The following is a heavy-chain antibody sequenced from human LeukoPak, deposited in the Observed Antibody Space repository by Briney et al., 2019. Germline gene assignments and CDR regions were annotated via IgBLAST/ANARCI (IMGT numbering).Heavy chain of an antibody. J-gene: IGHJ3*02. V-gene: IGHV4-59*08. CDR2: IYYSGST. CDR3: ARQGVSGGGTTDAFDI. Sequence: SETLSLTCTVSGGSISGYYWSWIRQPPGRGLEWIAYIYYSGSTNYNPSLKSRVTISADTSKNQFSLNLSSVTAADTAVYYCARQGVSGGGTTDAFDIWGQGTVVTVSS. D-gene: IGHD6-19*01. CDR1: GGSISGYY.